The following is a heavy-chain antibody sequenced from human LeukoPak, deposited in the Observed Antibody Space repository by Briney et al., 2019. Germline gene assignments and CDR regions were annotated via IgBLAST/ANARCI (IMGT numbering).Heavy chain of an antibody. CDR2: IYYSGST. CDR1: GGSISSSSYY. V-gene: IGHV4-39*07. Sequence: SETLSLTCTVSGGSISSSSYYWGWIRQPPGMGLEWIGSIYYSGSTYYNPSLKSRVTISVDTSQNQFSLKLSSVTAADTPVYYCARIAVAGDNLDYWGQGTLVTVSS. CDR3: ARIAVAGDNLDY. J-gene: IGHJ4*02. D-gene: IGHD6-19*01.